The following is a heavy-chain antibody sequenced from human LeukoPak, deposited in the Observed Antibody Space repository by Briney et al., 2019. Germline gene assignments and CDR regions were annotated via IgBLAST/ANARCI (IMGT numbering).Heavy chain of an antibody. CDR1: GGTFSSYA. D-gene: IGHD3-22*01. CDR2: IIPIFGTA. CDR3: ARNSHYYDSSGYGDLYYYYYMDV. J-gene: IGHJ6*03. Sequence: ASVTVSCKASGGTFSSYAISWVRQAPGQGLEWMGGIIPIFGTANYAQKFQGRVTITTDESTSTAYMELSSLRSEDTAVYYCARNSHYYDSSGYGDLYYYYYMDVWGKGTTVTVSS. V-gene: IGHV1-69*05.